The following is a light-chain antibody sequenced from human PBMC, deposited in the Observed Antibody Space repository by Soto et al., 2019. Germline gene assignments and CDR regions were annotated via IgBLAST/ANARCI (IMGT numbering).Light chain of an antibody. CDR2: EVS. Sequence: QSALTQPPSASGSPGQSVTISCTGTSSDVGGYNYVSWYQQHPGKAPKLMIYEVSKRPSGGPDRFSGSKSGNTASLTVSGLQAEEEADYYCSSYAGSNNFGVFGTGTKLTVL. CDR3: SSYAGSNNFGV. V-gene: IGLV2-8*01. CDR1: SSDVGGYNY. J-gene: IGLJ1*01.